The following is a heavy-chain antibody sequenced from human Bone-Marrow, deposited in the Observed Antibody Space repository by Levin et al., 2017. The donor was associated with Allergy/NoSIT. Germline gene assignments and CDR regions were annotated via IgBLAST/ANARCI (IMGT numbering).Heavy chain of an antibody. CDR3: ASGYSGGYCSGDNCPPPREYYFDY. Sequence: SSETLSLTCSVSGASISAISYYWAWIRQPPGKGLEWIGTIYYSGRTFSSPSLTSRLSMSVDTSKNQFSLKLRSVTAADTAVFYCASGYSGGYCSGDNCPPPREYYFDYWGQGMLVTVSS. V-gene: IGHV4-39*01. D-gene: IGHD2-15*01. CDR1: GASISAISYY. CDR2: IYYSGRT. J-gene: IGHJ4*02.